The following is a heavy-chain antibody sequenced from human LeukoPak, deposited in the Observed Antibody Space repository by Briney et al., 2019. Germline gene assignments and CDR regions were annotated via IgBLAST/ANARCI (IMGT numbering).Heavy chain of an antibody. J-gene: IGHJ4*02. CDR2: IKPNGGST. D-gene: IGHD1-26*01. Sequence: GASVKVSCKASGYTFTSYYLHWVRQAPGQGLEWMGIIKPNGGSTTYAQKLQGRVTMTRDTSTSTVYMELSSLRSDDTAVYYCARGVGTNYLDYWGQGTLVTVSS. CDR3: ARGVGTNYLDY. V-gene: IGHV1-46*01. CDR1: GYTFTSYY.